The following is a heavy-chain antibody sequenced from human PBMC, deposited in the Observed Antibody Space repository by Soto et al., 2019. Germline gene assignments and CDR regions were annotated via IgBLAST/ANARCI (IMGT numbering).Heavy chain of an antibody. V-gene: IGHV1-18*04. CDR3: AVPIAPNWFDP. J-gene: IGHJ5*02. CDR1: GYTLASYG. Sequence: ASVKVSCKTSGYTLASYGVSWVRQVPGQGLEWMGWISGYNDNTHYAQKFQGRVTMTTDTSTSTANMELRSLRSDDTAVYYCAVPIAPNWFDPWGQGTLVTVSS. CDR2: ISGYNDNT. D-gene: IGHD6-13*01.